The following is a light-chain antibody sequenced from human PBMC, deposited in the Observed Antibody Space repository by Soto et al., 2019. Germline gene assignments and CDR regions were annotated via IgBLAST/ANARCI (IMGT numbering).Light chain of an antibody. V-gene: IGLV3-21*04. J-gene: IGLJ1*01. CDR1: NIGRKS. Sequence: SYERTQPPSVSLAPGETASIACGGDNIGRKSVHWYQQKPGQAPVVVMYYDRDRPSGIPERFSGSNSGNTATLTISWVEAGDEADYYCQVYDSSSDHFVFGTGTKLTVL. CDR3: QVYDSSSDHFV. CDR2: YDR.